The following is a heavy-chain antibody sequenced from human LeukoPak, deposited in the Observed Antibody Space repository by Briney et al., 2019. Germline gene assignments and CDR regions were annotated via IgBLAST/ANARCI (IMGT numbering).Heavy chain of an antibody. CDR3: VSPSYGSGSYEFDY. J-gene: IGHJ4*02. D-gene: IGHD3-10*01. V-gene: IGHV3-64D*06. CDR1: GFTFSNYA. CDR2: ISSNGGST. Sequence: GTLRFSCSASGFTFSNYAMHWVRQAQGNELKYASSISSNGGSTYYEDSGKGSFTISRDNSTNTMYLQMRSLRDKDTALYYCVSPSYGSGSYEFDYWGQGTLVTVSS.